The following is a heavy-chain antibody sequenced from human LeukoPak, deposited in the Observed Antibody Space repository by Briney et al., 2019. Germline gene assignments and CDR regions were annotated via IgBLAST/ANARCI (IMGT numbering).Heavy chain of an antibody. CDR2: ISAYNGNT. V-gene: IGHV1-18*01. CDR3: ARVWYSSSWYYAGYYYYYMDV. CDR1: GYTFTSYG. J-gene: IGHJ6*03. D-gene: IGHD6-13*01. Sequence: ASVKVSCKASGYTFTSYGISWVRQAPGQGLEWMGWISAYNGNTNYAQKLQGRVTMTTDTSTSTAYMELRSLRAEDTAVYYCARVWYSSSWYYAGYYYYYMDVWGKGTTVTISS.